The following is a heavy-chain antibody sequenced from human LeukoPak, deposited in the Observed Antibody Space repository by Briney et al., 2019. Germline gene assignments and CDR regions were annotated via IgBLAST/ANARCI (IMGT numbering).Heavy chain of an antibody. V-gene: IGHV4-39*01. CDR1: GGSISSSNYY. J-gene: IGHJ4*02. D-gene: IGHD3-10*01. CDR3: ASGEWFGELLFF. Sequence: SETLSLTCSVSGGSISSSNYYWGWIRQPPGKGLEWIGSISYSGNTYYNPSLKSRVTISVDTSKNQFSLKLSSVTAADTAVYYCASGEWFGELLFFWGQGTLVTVSS. CDR2: ISYSGNT.